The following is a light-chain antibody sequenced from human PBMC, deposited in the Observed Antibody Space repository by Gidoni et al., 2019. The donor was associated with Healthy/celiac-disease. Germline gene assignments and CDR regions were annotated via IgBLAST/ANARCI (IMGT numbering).Light chain of an antibody. CDR3: QQYNSMWT. J-gene: IGKJ1*01. CDR1: QSISSW. V-gene: IGKV1-5*03. Sequence: DIQMTQSPSTLSASVGDRGTITCRASQSISSWLAWYHPKPGKAPKLLIYKASSLESGVPSRFSGSVSVIEFTLTISSLQPDDFATYYCQQYNSMWTFGQGTKVEIK. CDR2: KAS.